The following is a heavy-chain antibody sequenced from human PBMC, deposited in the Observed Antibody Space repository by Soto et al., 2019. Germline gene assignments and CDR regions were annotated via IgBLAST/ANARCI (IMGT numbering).Heavy chain of an antibody. CDR2: INPNSGGT. CDR1: GYTVTGYY. J-gene: IGHJ4*02. Sequence: ASVKVSCKVSGYTVTGYYMHWVRQAPGQGLEWMGWINPNSGGTNYAQKFQGRVTMTRDTSISTAYMELSRLRSDDTAVYYCARDLSHSSGYYSDDYWGQGTVVTVSS. V-gene: IGHV1-2*02. CDR3: ARDLSHSSGYYSDDY. D-gene: IGHD3-22*01.